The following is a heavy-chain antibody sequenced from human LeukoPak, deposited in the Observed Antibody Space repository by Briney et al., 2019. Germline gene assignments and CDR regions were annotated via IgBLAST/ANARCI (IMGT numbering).Heavy chain of an antibody. V-gene: IGHV3-74*01. J-gene: IGHJ6*03. CDR2: INSDGSST. CDR1: GFTFSSYE. D-gene: IGHD2-15*01. Sequence: GGSLRLSCAASGFTFSSYEMNWVRQAPGKGLEWVSRINSDGSSTSYADSVKGRLTISRDNAKNSLYLQMNSLRAEDTALYYCARGGAHCSGGSCYSENYYMDVWGKGTTVTVSS. CDR3: ARGGAHCSGGSCYSENYYMDV.